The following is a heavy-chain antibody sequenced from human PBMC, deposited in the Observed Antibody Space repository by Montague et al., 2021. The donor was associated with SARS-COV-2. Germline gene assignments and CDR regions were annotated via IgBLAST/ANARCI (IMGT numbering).Heavy chain of an antibody. V-gene: IGHV4-59*01. D-gene: IGHD6-13*01. CDR3: ARVGRGSSWYEVAFDI. J-gene: IGHJ3*02. CDR2: IYNSGST. CDR1: GGSISRYS. Sequence: SETLSLTCTVSGGSISRYSWTWIRQPPGKGLEWIGYIYNSGSTNXXPSLTSRVTISVDTSKNQFSLKLSSVAAADTAVYYCARVGRGSSWYEVAFDIWGQGTVVTVSS.